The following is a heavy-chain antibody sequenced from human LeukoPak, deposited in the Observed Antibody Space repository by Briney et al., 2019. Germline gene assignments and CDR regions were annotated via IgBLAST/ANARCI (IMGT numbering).Heavy chain of an antibody. Sequence: ASVKVSCKVSGYTLTELSMHWVRQAPGKGLEWMGNVDPEDGETIYAQKFQGRVTMTEDTSTDTAYMELSSLRSEDTAVYYCATAPIVLVPAAQIDAFDIWGQGTMVTVSS. J-gene: IGHJ3*02. V-gene: IGHV1-24*01. CDR2: VDPEDGET. CDR1: GYTLTELS. CDR3: ATAPIVLVPAAQIDAFDI. D-gene: IGHD2-2*01.